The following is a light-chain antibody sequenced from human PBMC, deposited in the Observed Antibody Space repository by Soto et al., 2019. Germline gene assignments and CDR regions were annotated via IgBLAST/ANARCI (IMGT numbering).Light chain of an antibody. CDR3: PQCHNCPLT. CDR1: QSISTE. CDR2: SAS. Sequence: EIVMTQSPATLSVSPGERATLSCRASQSISTELAWYQQKPGQPPILLIYSASTRATGVPARFTGSGSGSEFTLTISGLQSEDFAVDYCPQCHNCPLTCGQGTRLEI. J-gene: IGKJ2*01. V-gene: IGKV3-15*01.